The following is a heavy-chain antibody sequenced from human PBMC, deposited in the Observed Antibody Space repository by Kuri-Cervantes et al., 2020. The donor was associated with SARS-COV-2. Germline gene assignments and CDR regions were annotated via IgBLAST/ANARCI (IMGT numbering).Heavy chain of an antibody. CDR2: INPNSGGT. Sequence: ASVKVSCKASGYTFTGYYMHWVRQAPGQGLEWMGWINPNSGGTNYAQEFQGWVTMTRDTSISTAYMEVSRLTSDDTAVYYCARGARITIFGVVIRGRENPCFDPWGQGTLVTVSS. CDR1: GYTFTGYY. D-gene: IGHD3-3*01. V-gene: IGHV1-2*04. CDR3: ARGARITIFGVVIRGRENPCFDP. J-gene: IGHJ5*02.